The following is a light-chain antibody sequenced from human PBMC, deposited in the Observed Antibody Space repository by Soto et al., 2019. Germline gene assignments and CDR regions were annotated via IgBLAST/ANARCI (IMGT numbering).Light chain of an antibody. V-gene: IGKV1-12*01. J-gene: IGKJ1*01. CDR3: QQGSSFPWT. CDR2: AAS. CDR1: QGIDRW. Sequence: IQMTHAPSSLSASLGDRVTITRRASQGIDRWLAWYQQKPGKAPKLLIYAASSLQSGVPSRFSGGGSGTHFTFTISSLQPEAFATYYCQQGSSFPWTFGQGTKV.